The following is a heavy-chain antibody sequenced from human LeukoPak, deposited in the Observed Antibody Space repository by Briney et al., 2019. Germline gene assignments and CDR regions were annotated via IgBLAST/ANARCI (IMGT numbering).Heavy chain of an antibody. CDR2: INHSGGT. V-gene: IGHV4-34*01. D-gene: IGHD6-13*01. J-gene: IGHJ4*02. CDR1: GGSFSGYY. Sequence: PSETLSLTCAVYGGSFSGYYWSWIRQPPGKGLEWIGEINHSGGTNYNPSLKSRVTISVDTSKNQFSLKLSSVTAADTAVYYCARSAEQQPAGYFDYWGQGTLVTVSS. CDR3: ARSAEQQPAGYFDY.